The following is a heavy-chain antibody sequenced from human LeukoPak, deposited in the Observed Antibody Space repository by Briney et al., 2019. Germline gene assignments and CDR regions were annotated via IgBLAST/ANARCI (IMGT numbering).Heavy chain of an antibody. J-gene: IGHJ4*02. V-gene: IGHV3-7*03. CDR1: GFTFSTYW. D-gene: IGHD2-8*02. CDR3: ATYRQVLLPFES. CDR2: IKQDGSEI. Sequence: PGGSLRLSCAASGFTFSTYWMSWVRQAPGKGLEWVANIKQDGSEIYYVDSVRGRFTISRDNSKSTLSLQMNSLRAEDTAIYYCATYRQVLLPFESWGQGTLVTVSS.